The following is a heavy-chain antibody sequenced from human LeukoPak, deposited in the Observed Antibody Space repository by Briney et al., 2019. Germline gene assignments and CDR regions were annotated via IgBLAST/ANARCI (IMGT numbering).Heavy chain of an antibody. V-gene: IGHV4-4*09. Sequence: SETLSLTCTVSDGSISNSYWTWVRQPPGKGLEWLGYIYSSGSTNYNPSLKSRITLSIDTSKNQFSLRLTSVTAADTAVYYCANSYDGKVVPFDCWGQGSLVTVSS. CDR3: ANSYDGKVVPFDC. CDR2: IYSSGST. J-gene: IGHJ4*02. D-gene: IGHD4-23*01. CDR1: DGSISNSY.